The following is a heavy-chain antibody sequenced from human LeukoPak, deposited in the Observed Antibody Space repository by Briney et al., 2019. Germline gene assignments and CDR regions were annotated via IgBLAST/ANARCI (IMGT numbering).Heavy chain of an antibody. CDR3: ARELKDGYTDPWGYYYYYMDV. Sequence: PSETLSLTCTVSGGSISSSSYYWGWIRQPPGKGLEWIGSIYYSGSTYYNPSLKSRVTISVDTSKNQFSLKLSSVTAADTAVYYCARELKDGYTDPWGYYYYYMDVWGKGTTVTVSS. D-gene: IGHD5-24*01. CDR1: GGSISSSSYY. J-gene: IGHJ6*03. V-gene: IGHV4-39*07. CDR2: IYYSGST.